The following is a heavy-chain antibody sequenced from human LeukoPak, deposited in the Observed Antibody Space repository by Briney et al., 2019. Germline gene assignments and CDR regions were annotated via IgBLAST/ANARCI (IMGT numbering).Heavy chain of an antibody. J-gene: IGHJ4*02. CDR1: GFTFSSYG. CDR3: AKDYVWGSYRYTGEVDY. Sequence: GGSLRLSCAASGFTFSSYGMHWVRQAPGKGLEWVSAISGSGGSTYYADSVKGRFTISRDNSKNTLYLQMNSLRAEDTAVYYCAKDYVWGSYRYTGEVDYWGQGTLVTVSS. V-gene: IGHV3-23*01. D-gene: IGHD3-16*02. CDR2: ISGSGGST.